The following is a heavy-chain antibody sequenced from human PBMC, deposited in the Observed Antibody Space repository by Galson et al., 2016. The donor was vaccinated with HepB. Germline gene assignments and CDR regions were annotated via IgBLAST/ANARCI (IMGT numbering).Heavy chain of an antibody. D-gene: IGHD6-19*01. CDR3: ARDNGGWGAGAGPSDY. CDR1: GFTYSSYS. V-gene: IGHV3-23*01. CDR2: ISGSGGST. J-gene: IGHJ4*02. Sequence: SLRLSCAASGFTYSSYSMNWVRQAPGKGLEWVSSISGSGGSTYYADSVKGRFTISRDSSKNTLYLQMSSLRAEDAAIYFCARDNGGWGAGAGPSDYWGQGTLVTVSS.